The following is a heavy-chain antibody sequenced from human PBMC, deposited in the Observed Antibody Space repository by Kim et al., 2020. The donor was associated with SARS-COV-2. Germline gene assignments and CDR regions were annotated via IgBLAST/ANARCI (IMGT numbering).Heavy chain of an antibody. CDR1: GFTFSSYS. J-gene: IGHJ4*02. Sequence: GGSLRLSCAASGFTFSSYSMNWVRQAPGKGLEWVSYISISSSTIYYADSVKGRFTISRDNAKNSLYLQMNSLRDEDTAVYYCAREGYYYDSSGYYPFDYWGQGTLVTVSS. D-gene: IGHD3-22*01. V-gene: IGHV3-48*02. CDR2: ISISSSTI. CDR3: AREGYYYDSSGYYPFDY.